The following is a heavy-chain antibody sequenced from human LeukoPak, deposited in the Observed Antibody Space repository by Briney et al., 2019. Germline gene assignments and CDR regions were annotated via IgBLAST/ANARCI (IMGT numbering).Heavy chain of an antibody. D-gene: IGHD6-13*01. V-gene: IGHV4-34*01. Sequence: SETLSLTCAVYGGSFSGYYWSWIRQPPGKGLEWIGEINHSASTNYNPSLKSRVTISVDTSKNQFSLKLSSVTAADTAVYYCARGSIAAADSFDYWGQGTLVTVSS. J-gene: IGHJ4*02. CDR3: ARGSIAAADSFDY. CDR2: INHSAST. CDR1: GGSFSGYY.